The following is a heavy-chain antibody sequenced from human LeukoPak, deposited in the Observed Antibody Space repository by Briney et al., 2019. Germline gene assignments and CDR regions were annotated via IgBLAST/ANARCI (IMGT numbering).Heavy chain of an antibody. CDR1: GYTFTRSY. Sequence: ASVKVSCKASGYTFTRSYMHWVRQATGQGLEWMGWMNPNSGNTGYAQKFQGRVTMTRSTSINTAYMELNSLTSEDTAVYYCARSSVGARRRIDYWGQGSLVTVSS. J-gene: IGHJ4*02. CDR2: MNPNSGNT. CDR3: ARSSVGARRRIDY. V-gene: IGHV1-8*01. D-gene: IGHD1-26*01.